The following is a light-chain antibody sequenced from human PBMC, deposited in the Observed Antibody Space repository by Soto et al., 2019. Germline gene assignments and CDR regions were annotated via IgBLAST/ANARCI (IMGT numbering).Light chain of an antibody. CDR1: SGSVSTTYY. Sequence: QTVVTQEPSFSVSPGGTVTLTCGLSSGSVSTTYYPSWYQQTPGQAPRTLIYNTNTRSSGVPDRFSGSILGNKAALTITGAQADDESDYYCSSYTSSNSPNVVFGGGTKVTVL. CDR3: SSYTSSNSPNVV. CDR2: NTN. J-gene: IGLJ2*01. V-gene: IGLV8-61*01.